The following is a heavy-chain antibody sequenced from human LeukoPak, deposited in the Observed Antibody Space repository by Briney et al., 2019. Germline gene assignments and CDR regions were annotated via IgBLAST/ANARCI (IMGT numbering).Heavy chain of an antibody. D-gene: IGHD6-13*01. CDR2: INHSGST. J-gene: IGHJ6*03. CDR3: ARVGYSSPPRYYYYMDV. Sequence: PSETLSLTCAVYGGSFSGYYWSWIRQPPGKGLEWIGEINHSGSTNYNPSLKSRVTISVDTSKNQFSLQLSSVTAADTAVYYCARVGYSSPPRYYYYMDVWGKGTTVTVSS. CDR1: GGSFSGYY. V-gene: IGHV4-34*01.